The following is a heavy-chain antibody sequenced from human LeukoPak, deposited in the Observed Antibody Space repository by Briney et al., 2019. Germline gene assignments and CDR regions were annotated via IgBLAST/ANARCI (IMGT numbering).Heavy chain of an antibody. Sequence: PGGSLRLSCLASGFTFSSFGMHWVRQAPGKGLEWVAFIPHDGSNKHYADSVSGRFTISRDNSGHTLYLHMNSLRTEDTAVYYCAKKWEYCTSAGCYSGLLDFWGQGTLVTVSS. CDR3: AKKWEYCTSAGCYSGLLDF. CDR2: IPHDGSNK. J-gene: IGHJ4*02. V-gene: IGHV3-30*02. CDR1: GFTFSSFG. D-gene: IGHD2-15*01.